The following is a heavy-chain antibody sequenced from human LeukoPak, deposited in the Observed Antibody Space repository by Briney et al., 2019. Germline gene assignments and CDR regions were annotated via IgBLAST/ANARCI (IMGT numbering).Heavy chain of an antibody. J-gene: IGHJ6*02. CDR3: ARDMYYGSGTPMQYGMDV. D-gene: IGHD3-10*01. V-gene: IGHV3-11*01. CDR2: ISSSGSTK. CDR1: GFTFGDYY. Sequence: PGGSLRLSCAASGFTFGDYYMGWIRQAPGKGLEWISYISSSGSTKFHADSVKGRFTISRDNAKNSLYLQMNSLRAEDTAVYYCARDMYYGSGTPMQYGMDVWGQGTTVTVSS.